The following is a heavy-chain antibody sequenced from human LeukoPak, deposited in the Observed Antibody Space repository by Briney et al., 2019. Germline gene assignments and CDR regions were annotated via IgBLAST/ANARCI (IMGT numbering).Heavy chain of an antibody. CDR1: GGSFSGYY. D-gene: IGHD2-15*01. V-gene: IGHV4-34*01. CDR3: ARHPLRYCSGGSCYSSRYYYYMDV. CDR2: INHSGST. Sequence: SETLSLTCAVSGGSFSGYYWSWIRQPPGKGLEWIGEINHSGSTNYNPSLKSRVTISVDTSKNQFSLKLSSVTAADTAVYYCARHPLRYCSGGSCYSSRYYYYMDVWGKGTTVTVSS. J-gene: IGHJ6*03.